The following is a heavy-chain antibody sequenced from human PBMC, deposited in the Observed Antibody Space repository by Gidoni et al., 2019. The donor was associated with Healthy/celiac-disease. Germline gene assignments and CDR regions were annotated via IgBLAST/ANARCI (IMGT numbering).Heavy chain of an antibody. J-gene: IGHJ5*02. V-gene: IGHV3-33*01. Sequence: QVQLVESGGGVVPPGRSLRLSCAASGFPFSRHGMHWVRQAPGKVLEWVAVIWYDGSNKYYADSVKGRFTISRDNSKNTLYLQMNSLRAEDTAVYYCARAFQGVIIGKPHNWFDPWGQGTLVTVSS. CDR2: IWYDGSNK. CDR3: ARAFQGVIIGKPHNWFDP. CDR1: GFPFSRHG. D-gene: IGHD3-10*01.